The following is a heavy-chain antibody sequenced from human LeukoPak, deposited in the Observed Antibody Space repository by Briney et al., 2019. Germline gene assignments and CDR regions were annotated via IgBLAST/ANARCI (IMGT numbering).Heavy chain of an antibody. J-gene: IGHJ3*02. D-gene: IGHD2-2*02. Sequence: SETLSLTCTVSGGSISSSSYYWGWIRQPPGKGLEWIANIYYRGSTSYNPSVKSRVTISVDTSKNQFSLKLSSVTAADTAVYYCARFSIVVVTADIIRDAFDIWGQGTMVTVSS. CDR3: ARFSIVVVTADIIRDAFDI. CDR2: IYYRGST. V-gene: IGHV4-39*01. CDR1: GGSISSSSYY.